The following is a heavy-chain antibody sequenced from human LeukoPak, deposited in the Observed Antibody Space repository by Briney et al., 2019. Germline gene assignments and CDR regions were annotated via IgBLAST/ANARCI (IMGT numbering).Heavy chain of an antibody. D-gene: IGHD4-17*01. Sequence: PSETLSLTCTVSGGSLSNYYWSWVRQPPGKGLEWIGYIYYSGSINYNPSLKSRVTISVDMSKNQFSLQLSSVTAANTAVYYWARQSRDGDYMAKLFDYWGQGTLVTVSS. V-gene: IGHV4-59*08. J-gene: IGHJ4*02. CDR3: ARQSRDGDYMAKLFDY. CDR2: IYYSGSI. CDR1: GGSLSNYY.